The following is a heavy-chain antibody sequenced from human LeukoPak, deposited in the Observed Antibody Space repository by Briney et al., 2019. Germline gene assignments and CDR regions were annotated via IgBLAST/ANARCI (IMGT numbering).Heavy chain of an antibody. CDR2: IRYDGSNK. CDR1: GFTFSSYG. D-gene: IGHD3-10*01. J-gene: IGHJ4*02. V-gene: IGHV3-30*02. CDR3: AKGAGYGSGSYLSGY. Sequence: PGGSLRLSCAASGFTFSSYGMHWVRQAPGKGLEWVAFIRYDGSNKYYADSVKGRFTISRDNSKNTLYLQMNSLRAEDTAVYYCAKGAGYGSGSYLSGYWGQGTLVTVSS.